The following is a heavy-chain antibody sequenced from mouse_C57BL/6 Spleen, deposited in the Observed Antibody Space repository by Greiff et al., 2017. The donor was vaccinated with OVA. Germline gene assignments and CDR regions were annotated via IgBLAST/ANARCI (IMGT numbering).Heavy chain of an antibody. CDR2: ISNGGGST. CDR3: ARRGYSNYERGYAMDY. D-gene: IGHD2-5*01. J-gene: IGHJ4*01. Sequence: EVMLVESGGGLVQPGGSLKLSCAASGFTFSDYYMYWVRQTPEKRLEWVAYISNGGGSTYYPDTVKGRFTISRDNATNTLYLQMSRLKSEDTAMYYCARRGYSNYERGYAMDYWGQGTSVTVSS. CDR1: GFTFSDYY. V-gene: IGHV5-12*01.